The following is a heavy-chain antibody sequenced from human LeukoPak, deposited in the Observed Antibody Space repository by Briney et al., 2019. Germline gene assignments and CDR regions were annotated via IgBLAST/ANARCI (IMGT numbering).Heavy chain of an antibody. CDR3: ARLRGSGWYNYFDY. Sequence: GGSLRLSCAASGFTFSSYGMSWVRQAPGKGLEWVSAISGSGGSTYYADSVKGRFTISRDNAKNSLYLQMNSLRAEDTVVYYCARLRGSGWYNYFDYWGQGTLVTVSS. J-gene: IGHJ4*02. CDR1: GFTFSSYG. V-gene: IGHV3-23*01. CDR2: ISGSGGST. D-gene: IGHD6-19*01.